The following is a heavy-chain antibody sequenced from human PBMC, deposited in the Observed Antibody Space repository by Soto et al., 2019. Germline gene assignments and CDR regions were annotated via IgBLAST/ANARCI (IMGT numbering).Heavy chain of an antibody. Sequence: QVQLEQSGAEVKKPGASVKVSCKASGYTFTVYYIHWVRQAPGQGLEWMGWINPNSGGTNYAQKFQGSVTMTRDTSISTAYMELSRLRSDDTALYYCARSSTYGENDYWGQGTLVTVSS. J-gene: IGHJ4*02. V-gene: IGHV1-2*02. CDR1: GYTFTVYY. CDR3: ARSSTYGENDY. CDR2: INPNSGGT. D-gene: IGHD4-17*01.